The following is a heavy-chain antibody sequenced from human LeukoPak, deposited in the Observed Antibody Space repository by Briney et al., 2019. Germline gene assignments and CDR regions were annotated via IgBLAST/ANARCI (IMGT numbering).Heavy chain of an antibody. V-gene: IGHV3-69-1*01. CDR3: ARAPCAGGCYYFDC. CDR1: GFTFRYYN. J-gene: IGHJ4*02. D-gene: IGHD2-15*01. CDR2: ISTTGTI. Sequence: KAGGSLRLSCGASGFTFRYYNMNLVRKAAGKVLEWLSYISTTGTIYYTDSVKGRFTISRDKAKNLLYLQMNSLRASDTAVYYCARAPCAGGCYYFDCWDQGPLLTVSS.